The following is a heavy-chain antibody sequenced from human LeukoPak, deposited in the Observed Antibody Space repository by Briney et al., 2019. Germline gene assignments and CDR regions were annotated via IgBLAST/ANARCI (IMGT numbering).Heavy chain of an antibody. CDR2: IYYSGST. CDR3: ARDKRGYSSSFDY. Sequence: SETLSLTCTVSGGFISSSSYYWGWIRQPPGKGLEWIGSIYYSGSTYYNPSLKSRVTISVDTSKNQFSLKLSSVTAADTAVYYCARDKRGYSSSFDYWGQGTLVTVSS. V-gene: IGHV4-39*07. D-gene: IGHD6-13*01. J-gene: IGHJ4*02. CDR1: GGFISSSSYY.